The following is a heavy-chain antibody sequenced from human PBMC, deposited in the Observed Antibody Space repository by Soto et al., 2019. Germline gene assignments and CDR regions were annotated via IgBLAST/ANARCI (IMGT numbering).Heavy chain of an antibody. CDR3: VRDGLVSSARYYFDY. CDR1: GYTFTDCY. V-gene: IGHV1-2*02. J-gene: IGHJ4*02. D-gene: IGHD6-13*01. CDR2: INPKSGGT. Sequence: GASVKVSCKASGYTFTDCYIHWVRQAPGQGLEWMGWINPKSGGTNIAQRFKGRVNMTRDMSIGTVYMEMNRLKSDDTAVYYCVRDGLVSSARYYFDYWGQGTLVTVSS.